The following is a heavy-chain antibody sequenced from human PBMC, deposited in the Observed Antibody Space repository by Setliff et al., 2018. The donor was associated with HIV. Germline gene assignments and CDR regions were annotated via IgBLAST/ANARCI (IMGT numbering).Heavy chain of an antibody. D-gene: IGHD3-3*01. Sequence: SEPLSLTCSVSGGSISGYYWNWIRQPPGKGLEWIGCIYYSGRTTYNSSLKSRVTISLDTSKKQFSLKLNSVTAADTAVYYCARGLMSYNFWGGRNDYHYMDVWGKGTTVTVSS. CDR3: ARGLMSYNFWGGRNDYHYMDV. V-gene: IGHV4-59*01. J-gene: IGHJ6*03. CDR1: GGSISGYY. CDR2: IYYSGRT.